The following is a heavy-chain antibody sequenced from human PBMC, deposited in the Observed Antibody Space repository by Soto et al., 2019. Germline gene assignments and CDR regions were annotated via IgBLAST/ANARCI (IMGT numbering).Heavy chain of an antibody. CDR2: ISGSGGST. J-gene: IGHJ4*02. V-gene: IGHV3-23*01. D-gene: IGHD3-10*01. CDR1: GFTFSSYA. Sequence: PGGSLRLSCAASGFTFSSYAMSWVRQAPGKGLEWVSAISGSGGSTYYADSVKGRFTISRDNSKNTLYLQMNSLRAEDTAVYYCAKAMYYYGSGSYMGPFDYWGQGTLVTVSS. CDR3: AKAMYYYGSGSYMGPFDY.